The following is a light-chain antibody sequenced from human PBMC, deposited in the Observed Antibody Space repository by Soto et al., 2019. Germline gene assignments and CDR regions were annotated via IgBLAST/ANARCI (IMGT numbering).Light chain of an antibody. J-gene: IGKJ1*01. CDR3: QQYGSSPWT. V-gene: IGKV3-20*01. CDR2: GAS. CDR1: QSVSSN. Sequence: EIVMTQSPATLSVSPGERATLSCRASQSVSSNLARYQQKPGQAPRLLIYGASSRATGIPDRFSGSGSGTDFTLTISRLEPEDFAVYYCQQYGSSPWTFGQGTKVDI.